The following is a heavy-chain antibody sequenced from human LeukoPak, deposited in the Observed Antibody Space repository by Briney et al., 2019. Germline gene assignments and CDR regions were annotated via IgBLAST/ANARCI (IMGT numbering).Heavy chain of an antibody. V-gene: IGHV3-53*01. CDR2: LYSAGAT. Sequence: PGGSLRLSCAASGFTVSGNYMSWVRQAPGKGLEWVSILYSAGATYYADSVKGRFTISRDNSKNTLYLQMNSLRVEDTAVYYCASGGTGARKFYSDPFHYWGQGTLVTVSS. CDR1: GFTVSGNY. J-gene: IGHJ4*02. D-gene: IGHD2-15*01. CDR3: ASGGTGARKFYSDPFHY.